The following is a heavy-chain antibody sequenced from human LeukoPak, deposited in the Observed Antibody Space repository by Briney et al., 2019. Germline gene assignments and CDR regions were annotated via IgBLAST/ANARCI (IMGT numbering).Heavy chain of an antibody. CDR2: ISSSSCTI. CDR3: ARDRRSSGWYLTTNYYYGMDV. D-gene: IGHD6-19*01. CDR1: GFTFSSHS. V-gene: IGHV3-48*01. J-gene: IGHJ6*02. Sequence: PGGSLRLSCAASGFTFSSHSMNWVRQAPGKGLEWVSYISSSSCTIYYADSVKGRFTISRDNAKNSLYLQMNSLRAEDTAVYYCARDRRSSGWYLTTNYYYGMDVWGQGTTVTVSS.